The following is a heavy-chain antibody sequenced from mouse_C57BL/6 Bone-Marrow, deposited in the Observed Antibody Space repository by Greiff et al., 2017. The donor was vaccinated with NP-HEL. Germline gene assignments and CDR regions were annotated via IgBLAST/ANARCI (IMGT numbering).Heavy chain of an antibody. J-gene: IGHJ3*01. Sequence: VQLQQPGAELVMPGASVKLSCKASGYTFTSYWMHWVKQRPGQGLEWIGEIDPSDSYTNYNQKFKGKSTLTVDKSSSTAYMQLSSLTSEDSAVYYGAREGSYYPLSYWGQGTLVTVSA. CDR1: GYTFTSYW. CDR3: AREGSYYPLSY. D-gene: IGHD1-1*01. V-gene: IGHV1-69*01. CDR2: IDPSDSYT.